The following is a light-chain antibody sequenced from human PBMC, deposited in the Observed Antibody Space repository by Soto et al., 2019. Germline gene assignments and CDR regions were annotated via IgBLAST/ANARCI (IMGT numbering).Light chain of an antibody. J-gene: IGKJ4*01. V-gene: IGKV3D-15*01. CDR1: QSVSSN. CDR2: GAS. Sequence: EIVLTQSPGTLSLSPGERATLSCRASQSVSSNYLAWYQQKPGQAPRLLIYGASTRATGIPDRFSGSGSGTEFNLTISSLQSEDFGVSYCQQYNNWPRATFGGGTKVDI. CDR3: QQYNNWPRAT.